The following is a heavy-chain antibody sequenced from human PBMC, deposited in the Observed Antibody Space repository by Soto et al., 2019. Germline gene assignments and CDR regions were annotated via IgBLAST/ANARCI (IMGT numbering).Heavy chain of an antibody. D-gene: IGHD3-22*01. J-gene: IGHJ4*02. CDR2: ISGSGGDT. Sequence: GGSLRLSCAASGFSFSSYAMSWVRQAPGKGLEWVSAISGSGGDTYYADSVKGRFSISRDNSKNTVFVQMNSLRAEDTAIYYCAKADESGYNSLIFDFWGQGTLVTVSS. CDR1: GFSFSSYA. V-gene: IGHV3-23*01. CDR3: AKADESGYNSLIFDF.